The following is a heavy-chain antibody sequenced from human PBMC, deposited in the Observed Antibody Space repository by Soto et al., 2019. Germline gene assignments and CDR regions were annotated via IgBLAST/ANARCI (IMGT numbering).Heavy chain of an antibody. D-gene: IGHD2-8*01. J-gene: IGHJ6*01. V-gene: IGHV3-21*01. CDR3: ERDNGCTNGVCSYHYYYSGMDA. CDR1: GFTFSSYS. Sequence: GGSLRLSCAASGFTFSSYSMNWVRQAPGKGLEWVSSISSSSSYIYYTDSVKGRFTISRDNAKNSLYLQMNSLRAEDTAVYYCERDNGCTNGVCSYHYYYSGMDAWGQGTQVSVSS. CDR2: ISSSSSYI.